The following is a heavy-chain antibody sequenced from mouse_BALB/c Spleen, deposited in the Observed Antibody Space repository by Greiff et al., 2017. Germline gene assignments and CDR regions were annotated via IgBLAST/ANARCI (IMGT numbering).Heavy chain of an antibody. V-gene: IGHV1-5*01. Sequence: VQLQQSGTVLARPGASVKMSCKASGYTFTSYWMHWVKQRPGQGLEWIGAIYPGNSDTSYNQKFKGKAKLTAVTSTSTAYMELSSLTNEDSAVYYCTRSTMITTEGAWFAYWGQGTLVTVSA. D-gene: IGHD2-4*01. CDR2: IYPGNSDT. CDR1: GYTFTSYW. CDR3: TRSTMITTEGAWFAY. J-gene: IGHJ3*01.